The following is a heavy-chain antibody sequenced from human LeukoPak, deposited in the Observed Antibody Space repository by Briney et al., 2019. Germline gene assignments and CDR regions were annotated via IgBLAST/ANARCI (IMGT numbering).Heavy chain of an antibody. CDR1: GFTFSSYA. V-gene: IGHV3-23*01. CDR3: ARGVRRLWFGEPTGAFDI. D-gene: IGHD3-10*01. Sequence: PGGSLRLSCAASGFTFSSYAMSWVRQAPGKGLEWVSAISASGGSTYYADSVKGRFTISRDNSKNTLYLQMNSLRAEDTAVYYCARGVRRLWFGEPTGAFDIWGQGTMVTVSS. CDR2: ISASGGST. J-gene: IGHJ3*02.